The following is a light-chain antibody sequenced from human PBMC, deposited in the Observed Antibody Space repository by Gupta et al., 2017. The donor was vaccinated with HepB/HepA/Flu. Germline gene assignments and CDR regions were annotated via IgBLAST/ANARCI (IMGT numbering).Light chain of an antibody. CDR1: SSDVGGYNH. V-gene: IGLV2-8*01. J-gene: IGLJ2*01. Sequence: QSALTQPPSASGSPGQSVTISCTGTSSDVGGYNHVSWYQQHPGTAPKLMIFEVNQRPSGVPDRFSGSKSGNTASLTVSGLQSDDEANYYCSSYAGSNNVVFGGGTKLTVL. CDR3: SSYAGSNNVV. CDR2: EVN.